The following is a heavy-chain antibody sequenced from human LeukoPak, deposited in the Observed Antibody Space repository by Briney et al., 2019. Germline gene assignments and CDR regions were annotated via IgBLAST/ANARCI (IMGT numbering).Heavy chain of an antibody. J-gene: IGHJ5*02. Sequence: SETLSLTCAVYGGSFSGYYWSWIRQPPGKGLEWIGEINHSGSTNYIPSLKSRVTISVDTSKNQFSLKLSSVTAADTAVYYCARVGSSSWYRRWFDPWGQGTLVTVSS. CDR2: INHSGST. CDR1: GGSFSGYY. V-gene: IGHV4-34*01. CDR3: ARVGSSSWYRRWFDP. D-gene: IGHD6-13*01.